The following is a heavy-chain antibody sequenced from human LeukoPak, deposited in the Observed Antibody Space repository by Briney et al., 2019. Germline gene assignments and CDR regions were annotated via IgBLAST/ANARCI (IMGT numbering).Heavy chain of an antibody. D-gene: IGHD2-2*02. Sequence: GGSLRLSCAASGFTFSSYAMSWVRQAPGKGLEWVSAISGSGGSTYYADSVKGRFTISRDNSKNTLYLQMNSLRAEDTAVYYCAKGVGYCSSTSCYTLDYWGQGTLVTVSS. CDR2: ISGSGGST. J-gene: IGHJ4*02. CDR1: GFTFSSYA. V-gene: IGHV3-23*01. CDR3: AKGVGYCSSTSCYTLDY.